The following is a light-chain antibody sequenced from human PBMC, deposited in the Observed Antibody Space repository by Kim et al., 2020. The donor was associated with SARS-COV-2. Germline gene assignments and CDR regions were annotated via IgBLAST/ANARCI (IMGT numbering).Light chain of an antibody. Sequence: QSVLAQPPSASGTPGQRVTISCSGSGSNIGSNPVDSYQQLPGTAPKLLIYNNNERPSGVPYRFSGSRSGTSASLAISGLHSADEADFYCAAWDDSLNAKVFGSGTKVTVL. CDR3: AAWDDSLNAKV. CDR1: GSNIGSNP. V-gene: IGLV1-44*01. CDR2: NNN. J-gene: IGLJ1*01.